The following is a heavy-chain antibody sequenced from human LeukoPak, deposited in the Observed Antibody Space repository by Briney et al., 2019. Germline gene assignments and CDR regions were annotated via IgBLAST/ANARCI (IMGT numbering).Heavy chain of an antibody. CDR1: GDSFSDYH. CDR3: ARDGLYSNGYSYFDY. V-gene: IGHV4-4*07. D-gene: IGHD3-22*01. J-gene: IGHJ4*02. Sequence: PSETLSLTCTVSGDSFSDYHWSWIRQPAGKRLEWIGRVYARGYPNYNPPLRSRVTMSLDTSKKQLSLRLSSVSAADTAVYYCARDGLYSNGYSYFDYWGQGTLVPVSP. CDR2: VYARGYP.